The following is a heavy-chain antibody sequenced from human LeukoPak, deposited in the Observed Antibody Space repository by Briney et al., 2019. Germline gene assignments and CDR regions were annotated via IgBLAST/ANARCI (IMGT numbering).Heavy chain of an antibody. Sequence: GGSLRLSCAVSGFTFSSYWMHWVRQAPGKGLVWVSRINRDGSRINYADSVKGRFTISRDNGKNTLFLQMNSLRAEDAAVYYCVRGNDYGGPHYWGQGTLVTVSS. CDR1: GFTFSSYW. V-gene: IGHV3-74*01. J-gene: IGHJ4*02. D-gene: IGHD4-23*01. CDR3: VRGNDYGGPHY. CDR2: INRDGSRI.